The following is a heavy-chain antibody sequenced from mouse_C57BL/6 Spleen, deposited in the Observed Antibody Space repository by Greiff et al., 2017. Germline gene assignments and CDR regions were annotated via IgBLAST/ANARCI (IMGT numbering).Heavy chain of an antibody. CDR3: ARRDYYGSSYSPMDY. CDR2: IDPSDSYT. CDR1: GYTFTSYW. V-gene: IGHV1-69*01. D-gene: IGHD1-1*01. J-gene: IGHJ4*01. Sequence: QVQLQQPGAELVMPGASVKLSCKASGYTFTSYWMHWVKQRPGQGLEWIGEIDPSDSYTNYNQKFKGKSTLTVDKSSSTAYMQLSSLTSEDSAVYYCARRDYYGSSYSPMDYWGQGTSVTVSS.